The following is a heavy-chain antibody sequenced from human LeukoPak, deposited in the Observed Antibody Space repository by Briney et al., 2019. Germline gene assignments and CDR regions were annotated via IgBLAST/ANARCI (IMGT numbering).Heavy chain of an antibody. J-gene: IGHJ3*02. Sequence: GASVKVSCKASGGTFTSFYMHWVRLAPGQGLEWMGIINPSGGRTSYAQKFQDRVTVTRDTSTSTLYMELRSLRSEDTAVYYCARGGVAASGASDIWGQGTMVTVSS. D-gene: IGHD6-13*01. CDR2: INPSGGRT. CDR1: GGTFTSFY. V-gene: IGHV1-46*01. CDR3: ARGGVAASGASDI.